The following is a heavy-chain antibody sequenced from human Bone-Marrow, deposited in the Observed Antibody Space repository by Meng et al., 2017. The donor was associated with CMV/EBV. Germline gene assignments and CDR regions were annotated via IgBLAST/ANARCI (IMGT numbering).Heavy chain of an antibody. J-gene: IGHJ6*02. CDR2: ITNGGSGT. CDR1: GFTFSSYA. CDR3: AKEIRPWGGYDSDGMDV. Sequence: GASLKLSCATSGFTFSSYAMNWVRQAPGKGLEWVSSITNGGSGTYYADSVKGRFTISRDNAKNSLYLQMNSLRAEDTALYYCAKEIRPWGGYDSDGMDVWGQGTTVTVSS. V-gene: IGHV3-23*01. D-gene: IGHD5-12*01.